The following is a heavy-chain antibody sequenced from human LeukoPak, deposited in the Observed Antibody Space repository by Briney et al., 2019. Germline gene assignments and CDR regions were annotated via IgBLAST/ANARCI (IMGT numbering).Heavy chain of an antibody. CDR2: IYYSGST. CDR3: ARHGLLAGQLVDLDY. CDR1: GGSISSSSYY. J-gene: IGHJ4*02. Sequence: SETLSLTCTVSGGSISSSSYYWGWIRQPPGKGLEWIGSIYYSGSTYYNPSLKSRVTISVDTSKNQFSLKLSSVTAADTAVYYCARHGLLAGQLVDLDYWGQGTLVTVSS. D-gene: IGHD6-6*01. V-gene: IGHV4-39*01.